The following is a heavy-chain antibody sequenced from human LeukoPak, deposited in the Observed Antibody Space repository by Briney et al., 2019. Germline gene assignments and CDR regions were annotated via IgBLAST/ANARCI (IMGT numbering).Heavy chain of an antibody. Sequence: GGSLRLSCGGSGFTFSNSILSWVRQAPGKGLEWLSTFSGNDGYTYYADSVKGRFTISRDNSKNTVYLQMNSLRAEDTANYYCAKRSTGYYFDSWGQGTLVTVSS. D-gene: IGHD2-2*01. CDR1: GFTFSNSI. CDR2: FSGNDGYT. V-gene: IGHV3-23*01. J-gene: IGHJ4*02. CDR3: AKRSTGYYFDS.